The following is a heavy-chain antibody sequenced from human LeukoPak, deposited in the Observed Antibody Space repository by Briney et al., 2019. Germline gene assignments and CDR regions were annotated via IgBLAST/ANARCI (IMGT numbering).Heavy chain of an antibody. CDR3: ARVGSYGLWYFDY. V-gene: IGHV3-30*03. D-gene: IGHD5-18*01. CDR2: ISYDGSNK. J-gene: IGHJ4*02. Sequence: GGSLRLSCAASGFTFDDYGMSWVRQAPGKGLEWVAVISYDGSNKYYADSVKGRFTISRDNSKNTLYLQMNSLRDEDTAVFYCARVGSYGLWYFDYWGQGTLVTVSS. CDR1: GFTFDDYG.